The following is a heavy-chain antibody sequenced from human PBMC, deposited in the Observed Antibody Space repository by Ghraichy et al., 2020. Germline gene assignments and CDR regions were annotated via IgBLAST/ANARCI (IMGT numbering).Heavy chain of an antibody. V-gene: IGHV3-64D*06. CDR1: GFTFSSYA. CDR2: ISSNGGST. CDR3: VKDLTVSGYSYGYNEDFDY. D-gene: IGHD5-18*01. J-gene: IGHJ4*02. Sequence: GGSLRLSCSASGFTFSSYAMHWVRQAPGKGLEYVSAISSNGGSTYYADSVKGRFTISRDNSKNTLYLQMSSLRAEDTAVYYCVKDLTVSGYSYGYNEDFDYWGQGTLVTVSS.